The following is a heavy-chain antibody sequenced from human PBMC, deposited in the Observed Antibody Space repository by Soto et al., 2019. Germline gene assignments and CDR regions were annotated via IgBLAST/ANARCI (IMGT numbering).Heavy chain of an antibody. Sequence: SETLSLTCTVSGGSISSSSYYWGWIRQPPGKGLEWIGSIYYSGSTYYNPSLKSRVTISVDTSKNQFSLKLSSVTAADTAVYYCARQGHYYDSSGYYYSYYYYGMDVWGQGTTVTVSS. J-gene: IGHJ6*02. V-gene: IGHV4-39*01. CDR2: IYYSGST. CDR3: ARQGHYYDSSGYYYSYYYYGMDV. CDR1: GGSISSSSYY. D-gene: IGHD3-22*01.